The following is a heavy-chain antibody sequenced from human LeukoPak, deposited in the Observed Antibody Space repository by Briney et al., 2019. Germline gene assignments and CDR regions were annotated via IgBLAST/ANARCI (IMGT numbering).Heavy chain of an antibody. CDR1: GGSFSGYY. D-gene: IGHD3-3*01. CDR2: INHSGST. V-gene: IGHV4-34*01. Sequence: SETLSLTCAVYGGSFSGYYWGWIRQPPGRGLEWIGEINHSGSTNYNPSLKSRVTISVDTSKNQFSLKLSSVTAADTAVYYCARGPYQLRRWFDPWGQGTLVTVSS. J-gene: IGHJ5*02. CDR3: ARGPYQLRRWFDP.